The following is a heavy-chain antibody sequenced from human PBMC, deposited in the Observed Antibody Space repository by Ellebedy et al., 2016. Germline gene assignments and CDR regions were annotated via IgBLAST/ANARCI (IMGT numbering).Heavy chain of an antibody. J-gene: IGHJ4*02. Sequence: GESLKISCAASGFTFSSYAMSWVRQAPGKGLEWVAVISYDGSNKYYADSVKGRFTISRDNSKNTLYLQMNSLRSDDTAVYYCARADGGNISPDYWGQGTLVTVSS. CDR3: ARADGGNISPDY. CDR1: GFTFSSYA. V-gene: IGHV3-30*03. CDR2: ISYDGSNK. D-gene: IGHD4-23*01.